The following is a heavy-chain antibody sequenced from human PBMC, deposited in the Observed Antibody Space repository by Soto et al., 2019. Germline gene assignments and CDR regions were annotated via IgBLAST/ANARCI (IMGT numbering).Heavy chain of an antibody. J-gene: IGHJ4*02. CDR3: ARELAGSSGWYPLFY. D-gene: IGHD6-19*01. CDR2: IWYDGSNK. CDR1: GFTFSSYG. V-gene: IGHV3-33*01. Sequence: QVQLVESGGGVVQPGRSLRLSCAASGFTFSSYGMHWVRQAPGKGLEWVAVIWYDGSNKYYADSVKGRFTISRDNSKNTLYLQMNSLRAEDTAVYYCARELAGSSGWYPLFYWGQGTLVTVSS.